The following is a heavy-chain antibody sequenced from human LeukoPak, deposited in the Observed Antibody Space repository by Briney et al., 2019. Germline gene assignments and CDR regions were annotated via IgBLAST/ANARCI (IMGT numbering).Heavy chain of an antibody. V-gene: IGHV4-34*01. CDR2: INHVGGT. J-gene: IGHJ6*04. CDR3: ARGHRSGEYCGGGSWFSSVSGLDV. CDR1: GGSLTGYS. Sequence: SESLSLTCAVYGGSLTGYSWSWIRQPPGGGRGWIGEINHVGGTNYNPSLKSRVTISIDTSKNQSSLKRSSVTAADTAVYFCARGHRSGEYCGGGSWFSSVSGLDVWGKGTTVTVSS. D-gene: IGHD2-15*01.